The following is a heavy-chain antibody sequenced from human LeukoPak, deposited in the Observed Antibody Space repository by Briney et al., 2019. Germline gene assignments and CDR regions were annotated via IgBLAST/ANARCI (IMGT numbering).Heavy chain of an antibody. J-gene: IGHJ6*02. D-gene: IGHD6-13*01. CDR1: GFTFSSYW. Sequence: GGSLRLSCAASGFTFSSYWMHWVRQAPGKGLVWVSRISYDGGDPSYADSVKGRFTISRDNAKNSLYLQMNSLRAEDTAVYYCARDIPSAADDYYYYGMDVWGQGTTVTVSS. CDR3: ARDIPSAADDYYYYGMDV. CDR2: ISYDGGDP. V-gene: IGHV3-74*01.